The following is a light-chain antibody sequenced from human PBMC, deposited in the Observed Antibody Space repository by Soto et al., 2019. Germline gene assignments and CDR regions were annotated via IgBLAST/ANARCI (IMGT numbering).Light chain of an antibody. Sequence: EIVLTQSPATLSLSPGERATLSCRASQSVSSYLAWYQQKPGQAPRLLIYDASNRATVIPARFSGSGSGTDFTLTISSLEPEDFAAYYCQQRSNWPPTFGQGTKLEIK. CDR2: DAS. CDR1: QSVSSY. J-gene: IGKJ2*01. CDR3: QQRSNWPPT. V-gene: IGKV3-11*01.